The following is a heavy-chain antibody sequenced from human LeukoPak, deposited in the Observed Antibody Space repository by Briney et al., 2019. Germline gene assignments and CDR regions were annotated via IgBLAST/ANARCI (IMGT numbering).Heavy chain of an antibody. J-gene: IGHJ3*02. CDR1: GGTFSSYA. CDR3: ARFGYDYVWGSYRYAAFDI. D-gene: IGHD3-16*02. Sequence: SVKVSCKASGGTFSSYAISWVRQAPGQGLEWMGGIIPIFGTANYAQKFQGRVTITADKSTSTAYMELSSLRSEDTAAYYCARFGYDYVWGSYRYAAFDIWGQGTMVTVSS. CDR2: IIPIFGTA. V-gene: IGHV1-69*06.